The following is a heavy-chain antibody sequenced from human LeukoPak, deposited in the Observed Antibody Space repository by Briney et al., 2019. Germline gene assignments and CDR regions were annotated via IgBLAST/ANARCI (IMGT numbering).Heavy chain of an antibody. Sequence: GGSLRLSCAASGFTFSYNYMIWFRQAPGKGLEWVSYIDTSGSAMYYSVPVKGRFTISRYNATNSLYLQMNSLRAEDTAVYYCARAWNGYYFDYWGQGALVNVSS. V-gene: IGHV3-11*04. D-gene: IGHD1-1*01. CDR3: ARAWNGYYFDY. J-gene: IGHJ4*02. CDR2: IDTSGSAM. CDR1: GFTFSYNY.